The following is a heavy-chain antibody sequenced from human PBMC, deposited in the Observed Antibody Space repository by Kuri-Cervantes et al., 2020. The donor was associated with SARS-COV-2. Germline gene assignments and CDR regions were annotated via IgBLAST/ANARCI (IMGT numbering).Heavy chain of an antibody. V-gene: IGHV3-33*08. CDR1: GFTFSNAW. Sequence: GESLKISCAASGFTFSNAWMSWVRQAPGKGLEWVVVIWYDGSNKYYADSVKGRFTISRDNSKNTLYLQMNSLRAEDTAVYYCARGSSSWYLGGMDVRGQGTTVTVSS. D-gene: IGHD6-13*01. CDR3: ARGSSSWYLGGMDV. J-gene: IGHJ6*02. CDR2: IWYDGSNK.